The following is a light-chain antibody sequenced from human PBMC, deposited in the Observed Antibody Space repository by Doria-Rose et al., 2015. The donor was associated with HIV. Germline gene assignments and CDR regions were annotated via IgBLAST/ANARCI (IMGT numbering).Light chain of an antibody. Sequence: DIRVTQSPESLGMSLGERATPNCKSNQSLLYTSKNYLAWYQQKPGQPPKLLIYWAPTRQSGVPARFSGSGSGTDFTLTISSLEAEDVAVYYCQQYYDTPSFGPGTTVDIK. CDR3: QQYYDTPS. J-gene: IGKJ3*01. CDR2: WAP. CDR1: QSLLYTSKNY. V-gene: IGKV4-1*01.